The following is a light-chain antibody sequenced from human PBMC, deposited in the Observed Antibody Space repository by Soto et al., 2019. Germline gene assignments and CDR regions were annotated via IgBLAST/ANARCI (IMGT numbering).Light chain of an antibody. CDR1: SSDVGGYNY. Sequence: QSALTQPASVSGSPGQSITISCTGTSSDVGGYNYVSWYQQHPGKVPKLMIYDVSNRPSGVSNRFSGSRSGNTASLSISGRQAEDEADYFCSSYTSGSTVVFGGGTQLTVL. CDR3: SSYTSGSTVV. J-gene: IGLJ2*01. V-gene: IGLV2-14*01. CDR2: DVS.